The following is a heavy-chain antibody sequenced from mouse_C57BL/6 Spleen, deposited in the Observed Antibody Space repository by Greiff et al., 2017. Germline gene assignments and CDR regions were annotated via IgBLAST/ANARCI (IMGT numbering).Heavy chain of an antibody. J-gene: IGHJ3*01. V-gene: IGHV1-69*01. CDR2: IDPSDSYT. CDR1: GYTFTSYW. Sequence: QVQLQQPGAELVMPGASVKLSCKASGYTFTSYWMHWVKQRPGQGLEWIGEIDPSDSYTNYNQKFKGKSTLTVDKSSSTAYMQLSSLTSADSAVYYCARWSGTSFAYWGQGTLVTVSA. D-gene: IGHD2-14*01. CDR3: ARWSGTSFAY.